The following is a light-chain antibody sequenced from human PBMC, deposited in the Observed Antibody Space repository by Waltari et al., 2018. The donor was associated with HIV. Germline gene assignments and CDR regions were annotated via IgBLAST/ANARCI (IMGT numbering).Light chain of an antibody. J-gene: IGLJ3*02. CDR3: GTWDTRLGAGV. CDR2: DDD. V-gene: IGLV1-51*01. CDR1: SSHIGHNF. Sequence: QSVLTQPPSMSAAPGQRVTISCSGISSHIGHNFVYWYQQLPGTAPKLLIYDDDKRPSGIPDRFSGSKSGTSAILGIAGLQTGDEADYYCGTWDTRLGAGVFGGGTRLTVL.